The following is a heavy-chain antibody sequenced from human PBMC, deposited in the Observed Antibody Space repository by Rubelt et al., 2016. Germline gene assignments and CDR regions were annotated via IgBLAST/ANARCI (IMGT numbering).Heavy chain of an antibody. CDR2: ISAYNGNT. CDR1: TFTSYG. CDR3: ARVRQLSDY. V-gene: IGHV1-18*01. Sequence: TFTSYGITWVRQAPGQGLEWMGWISAYNGNTNYAQKFQGRVTMTTDTSTTPAYMELSRLRSDDTAVYYCARVRQLSDYWGQGTLVTVSS. J-gene: IGHJ4*02. D-gene: IGHD6-6*01.